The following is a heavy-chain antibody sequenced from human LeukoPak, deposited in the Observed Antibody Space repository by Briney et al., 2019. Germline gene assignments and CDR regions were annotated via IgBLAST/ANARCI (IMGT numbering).Heavy chain of an antibody. J-gene: IGHJ6*03. V-gene: IGHV1-18*01. CDR2: ISAYNGNT. D-gene: IGHD6-13*01. Sequence: ASVKVSCKASGYTFTSYGISWVRQAPGQGLEWMGWISAYNGNTNYAQKFQGRVTMTRNTSISTAYMELSSLRSEDTAVYYCARGVASSSWYNYYYYYMDVWGKGTTVTVSS. CDR1: GYTFTSYG. CDR3: ARGVASSSWYNYYYYYMDV.